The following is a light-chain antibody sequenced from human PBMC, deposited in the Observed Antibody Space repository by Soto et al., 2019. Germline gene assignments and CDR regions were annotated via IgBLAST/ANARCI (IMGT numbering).Light chain of an antibody. CDR3: QQRSNWPPYT. J-gene: IGKJ2*01. CDR2: DAS. Sequence: EIVLTQSPATLSLSPGERATLSCRASQSVSSYLAWYQQKPGQAPRLLIYDASHRATGIPARFSGSGSGTEFTLTISSSEHYDFAVYYCQQRSNWPPYTFGQGTKVEIK. V-gene: IGKV3-11*01. CDR1: QSVSSY.